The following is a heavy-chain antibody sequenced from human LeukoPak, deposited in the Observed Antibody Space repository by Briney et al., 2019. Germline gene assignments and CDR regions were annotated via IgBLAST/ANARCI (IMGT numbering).Heavy chain of an antibody. Sequence: PGGSLRLSCAASGFTFSSYAMHWVRQAPGKGLEWVAVISYDGSNKYYADSVKGRFTISRDNSKNTLYLQMNSLRAEDTAVYYCARDLNWQQLDYYFDYWGQGTLVTVSS. CDR1: GFTFSSYA. CDR3: ARDLNWQQLDYYFDY. CDR2: ISYDGSNK. J-gene: IGHJ4*02. V-gene: IGHV3-30*04. D-gene: IGHD6-13*01.